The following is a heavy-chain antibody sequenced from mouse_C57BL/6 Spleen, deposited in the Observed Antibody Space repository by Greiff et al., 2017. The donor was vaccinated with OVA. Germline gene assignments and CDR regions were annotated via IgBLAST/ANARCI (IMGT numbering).Heavy chain of an antibody. CDR1: GFTFNTYA. J-gene: IGHJ4*01. V-gene: IGHV10-3*01. CDR3: VRAPDGYYYYAMDY. CDR2: IRSKSSNYAT. Sequence: DVMLVESGGGLVQPKGSLKLSCAASGFTFNTYAMHWVRQAPGKGLEWVARIRSKSSNYATYYADSVKDRFTISRDDSQSLLYMQMNNLKTEDTAMYYCVRAPDGYYYYAMDYWGQGTSVTVSS. D-gene: IGHD2-3*01.